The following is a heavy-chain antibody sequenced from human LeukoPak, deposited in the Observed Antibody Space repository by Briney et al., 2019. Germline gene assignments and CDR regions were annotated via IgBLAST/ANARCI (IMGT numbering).Heavy chain of an antibody. CDR2: IYYSGST. Sequence: PSETLSLTCTVSGGSISSYYWSWIRQPPGKGLEWIGYIYYSGSTNYNPSLKSRVTISVDTSKNQFSLKLSSVTAADTAAYYCAREAVRGLYYGMDVWGQGTTVTVSS. V-gene: IGHV4-59*01. CDR3: AREAVRGLYYGMDV. J-gene: IGHJ6*02. CDR1: GGSISSYY. D-gene: IGHD3-10*01.